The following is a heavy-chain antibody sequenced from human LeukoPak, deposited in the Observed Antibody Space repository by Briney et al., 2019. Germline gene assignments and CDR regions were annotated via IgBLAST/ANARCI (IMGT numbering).Heavy chain of an antibody. D-gene: IGHD6-19*01. Sequence: GGSLTLSCAASGFTFSSYEKDWVGQAPGKGLEWVSYISSSGSTIYYADSVKGRFIISRDNAKNSLYLQMNSLRAEDTAVYYCARARGEWPVVFDYWGQGTLVTVSS. CDR3: ARARGEWPVVFDY. V-gene: IGHV3-48*03. CDR1: GFTFSSYE. J-gene: IGHJ4*02. CDR2: ISSSGSTI.